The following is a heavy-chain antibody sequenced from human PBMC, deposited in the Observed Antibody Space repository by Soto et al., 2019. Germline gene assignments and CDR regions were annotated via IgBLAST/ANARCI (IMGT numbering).Heavy chain of an antibody. CDR1: GFTFSSYG. V-gene: IGHV3-33*01. CDR2: IWYDGSNK. CDR3: ARDGASTLLYYYYGMDV. D-gene: IGHD3-16*01. Sequence: LRLSCAASGFTFSSYGMHWVRQAPGKGLEWVAVIWYDGSNKYYADSVKGRFTISRDNSKNTLYLQMNSLRAEDTAVYYCARDGASTLLYYYYGMDVWGQGTTVTVSS. J-gene: IGHJ6*02.